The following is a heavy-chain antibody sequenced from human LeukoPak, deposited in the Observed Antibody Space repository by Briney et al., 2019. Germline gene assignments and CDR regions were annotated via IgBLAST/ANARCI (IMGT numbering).Heavy chain of an antibody. V-gene: IGHV3-48*01. D-gene: IGHD3-16*02. CDR3: ARDYRYAFDY. J-gene: IGHJ4*02. Sequence: GGSLILSCAASGFPFSTFSMNWVRRAPGKGLEWLSYIGGTTRDTYYADSVKGRFTISRDNAMNSVYLQMNSLRAEDTAVYYCARDYRYAFDYWGQGALVTVSS. CDR2: IGGTTRDT. CDR1: GFPFSTFS.